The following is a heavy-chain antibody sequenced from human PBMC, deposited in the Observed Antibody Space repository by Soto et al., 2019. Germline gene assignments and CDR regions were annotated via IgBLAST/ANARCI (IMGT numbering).Heavy chain of an antibody. V-gene: IGHV4-59*01. J-gene: IGHJ4*02. CDR2: IYYSGST. Sequence: ETPSLTRTVSGGSISSFYWSWIRQPPGKGLEWIGYIYYSGSTNYNPSLKSRVTISVDTSKNQFSLKLSSVTAADTAVYSCARVPDYWGQGILVTGSS. CDR1: GGSISSFY. CDR3: ARVPDY. D-gene: IGHD2-2*01.